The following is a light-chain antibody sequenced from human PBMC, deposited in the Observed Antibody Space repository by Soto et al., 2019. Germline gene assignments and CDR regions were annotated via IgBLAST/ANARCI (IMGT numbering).Light chain of an antibody. CDR1: NSDVGGYNF. CDR3: SSYTSSSIPYV. Sequence: QSALTQPASMSGSPGQSITISCTGTNSDVGGYNFVSWYQQHPGKAPKLMIYDVSNRPSGVSNRFSGSKSGNTASLNISGLQAEDEADYYCSSYTSSSIPYVFGIGTKVTVL. V-gene: IGLV2-14*01. CDR2: DVS. J-gene: IGLJ1*01.